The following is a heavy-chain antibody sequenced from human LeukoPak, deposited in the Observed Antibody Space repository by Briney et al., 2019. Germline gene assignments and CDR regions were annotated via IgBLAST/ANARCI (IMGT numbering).Heavy chain of an antibody. CDR3: VREGEGYFDY. J-gene: IGHJ4*02. CDR2: LKQDGSEK. D-gene: IGHD3-16*01. CDR1: GVSFASYG. Sequence: GRSLRLSCVASGVSFASYGISWVRQAPGKGLEWVANLKQDGSEKYYVDSVKGRFSVSRDNAKNSLYLQMNSLRAEDTAVYYCVREGEGYFDYWGQGTLVTVSS. V-gene: IGHV3-7*04.